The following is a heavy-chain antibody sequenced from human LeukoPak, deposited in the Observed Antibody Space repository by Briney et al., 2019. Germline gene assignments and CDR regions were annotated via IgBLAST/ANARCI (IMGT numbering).Heavy chain of an antibody. CDR1: GFTFNRFY. CDR3: VRDRSIAAPNNDFFDS. V-gene: IGHV3-64D*06. D-gene: IGHD6-6*01. J-gene: IGHJ4*02. Sequence: GGSLRLSCSASGFTFNRFYLHWVRQAPGKGLEFVSHISSNGATTYYADPVKGRFTISRDNSKNTLYLQMSSLRADDTVVYYCVRDRSIAAPNNDFFDSWGQGALVTVSS. CDR2: ISSNGATT.